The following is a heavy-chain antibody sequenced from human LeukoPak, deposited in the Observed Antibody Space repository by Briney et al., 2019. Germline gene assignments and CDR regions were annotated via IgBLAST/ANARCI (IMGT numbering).Heavy chain of an antibody. Sequence: PGGSLRLSCAASGFTFSSFWMHWVRQAPGKGLVWVSRINSDGSSTTYADSVKGRFTISRDNAKNSLYLQMNSLRAEDMALYYCAKDRTPTSSGWYDYWGQGTLVTVSS. CDR1: GFTFSSFW. CDR3: AKDRTPTSSGWYDY. J-gene: IGHJ4*02. D-gene: IGHD6-19*01. CDR2: INSDGSST. V-gene: IGHV3-74*01.